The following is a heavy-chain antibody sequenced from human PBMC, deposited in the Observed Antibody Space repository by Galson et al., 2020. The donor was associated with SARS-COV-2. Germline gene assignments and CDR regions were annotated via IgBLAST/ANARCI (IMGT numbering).Heavy chain of an antibody. Sequence: SETLSLTCTVSGGSISSYYWSWIRQPPGKGLEWIGYIYYSGSTNYNPSLKSRVTISVDTSKNQFSLKLSSVTAADTAVYYCARGLGSYSSGWYPRGDAFDIWGQGTMVTVSS. CDR2: IYYSGST. CDR3: ARGLGSYSSGWYPRGDAFDI. J-gene: IGHJ3*02. V-gene: IGHV4-59*13. CDR1: GGSISSYY. D-gene: IGHD6-19*01.